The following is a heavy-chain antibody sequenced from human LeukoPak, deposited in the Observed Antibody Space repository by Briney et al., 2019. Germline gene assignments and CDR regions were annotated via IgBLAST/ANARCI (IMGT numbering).Heavy chain of an antibody. CDR3: ARDLSAYCGGDCYYYYYYYMDV. CDR2: IKQDGSEK. Sequence: GGSLRLSCAASGFTFSSYWMRWVRQAPGKGLEWVANIKQDGSEKYYVDSVKGRFTISRDNAKNSLYLQMNSLRAEDTAVYYCARDLSAYCGGDCYYYYYYYMDVWGKGTAVTVSS. CDR1: GFTFSSYW. D-gene: IGHD2-21*01. V-gene: IGHV3-7*01. J-gene: IGHJ6*03.